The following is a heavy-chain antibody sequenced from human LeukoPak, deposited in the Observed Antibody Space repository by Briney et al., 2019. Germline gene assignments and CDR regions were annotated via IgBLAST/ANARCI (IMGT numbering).Heavy chain of an antibody. CDR1: GFTFSSYA. D-gene: IGHD2-15*01. CDR3: VKEGLVVVVAATPKFDP. CDR2: ISGNAGST. Sequence: GGSLRLSCAASGFTFSSYAMSWVRQAPGKGLEWVSGISGNAGSTYYADSVKGRFSISRDNSKNRLYLQMNSLRAEDTAVYYCVKEGLVVVVAATPKFDPWGQGTLVTVSS. V-gene: IGHV3-23*01. J-gene: IGHJ5*02.